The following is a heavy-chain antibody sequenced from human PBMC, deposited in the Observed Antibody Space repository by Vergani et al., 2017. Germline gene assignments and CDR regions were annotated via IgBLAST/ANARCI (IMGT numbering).Heavy chain of an antibody. CDR2: IDYSGST. CDR3: ARVVAAASVWFDP. V-gene: IGHV4-59*11. J-gene: IGHJ5*02. CDR1: GGSLSSHY. D-gene: IGHD6-13*01. Sequence: QVQLQESGPGLVKPSETLSLTCTVSGGSLSSHYWSWIRQPPGKGLEWIGYIDYSGSTNYNPSLKSRVPIPVDTSKNQFSLKLSSVTAADTAVYYFARVVAAASVWFDPWGQGTLVTVSS.